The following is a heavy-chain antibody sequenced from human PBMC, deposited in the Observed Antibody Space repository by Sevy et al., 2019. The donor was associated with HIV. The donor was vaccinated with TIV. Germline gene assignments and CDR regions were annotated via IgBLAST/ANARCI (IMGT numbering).Heavy chain of an antibody. D-gene: IGHD2-21*02. Sequence: ASVKVSCKASGYPFSSYGISWVRQAPGQGLEWMGWISADSGNSNYAQNLQGRVTMTTDTSTSTAYMELRSLRFDDTAVYYCARDLGGYGGNSIDYWGQVTLVTVSS. V-gene: IGHV1-18*01. CDR2: ISADSGNS. CDR3: ARDLGGYGGNSIDY. J-gene: IGHJ4*02. CDR1: GYPFSSYG.